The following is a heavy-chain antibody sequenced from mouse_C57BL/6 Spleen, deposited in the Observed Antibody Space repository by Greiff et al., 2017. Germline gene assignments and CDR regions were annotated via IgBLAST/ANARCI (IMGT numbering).Heavy chain of an antibody. D-gene: IGHD1-1*01. V-gene: IGHV14-2*01. CDR3: ARRYGSSYGGYYDVGG. J-gene: IGHJ4*01. Sequence: AQLKESGAELVKPGASVKLSCTASGFNIKDYYMHWVKQRTEQGLEWIGRINPEDGDTKYAQKFQGKATLTADTSSNTAYLQLSSLTSEDTAVYYWARRYGSSYGGYYDVGGWGQATSVTV. CDR2: INPEDGDT. CDR1: GFNIKDYY.